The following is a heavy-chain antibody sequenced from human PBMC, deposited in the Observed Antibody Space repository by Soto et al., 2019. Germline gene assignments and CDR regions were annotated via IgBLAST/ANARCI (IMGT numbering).Heavy chain of an antibody. D-gene: IGHD3-9*01. J-gene: IGHJ6*03. CDR2: IWYDGSNK. Sequence: PGGSLRLSCAASGFTFSSYGMHWVRQAPGKGLEWVAVIWYDGSNKYYADSVKGRFTISRDNSKNTLYLQMNSLRAEDTAVYYCAKGFFITIFSKYPSYMDVWGKGTTVTVSS. V-gene: IGHV3-33*06. CDR3: AKGFFITIFSKYPSYMDV. CDR1: GFTFSSYG.